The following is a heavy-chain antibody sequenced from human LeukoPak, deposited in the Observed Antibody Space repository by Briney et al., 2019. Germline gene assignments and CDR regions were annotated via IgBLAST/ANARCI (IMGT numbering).Heavy chain of an antibody. CDR1: GYTFTGYY. Sequence: ASVKVSCKASGYTFTGYYMHWVRQAPGQGLEWMGWINPNTGGTKYAQKFQGRVTMTRDTSISTADMELSSLRSDDTAVYYCARGLIVGDTFDYWGQGTLVTVSS. V-gene: IGHV1-2*02. CDR2: INPNTGGT. D-gene: IGHD1-26*01. J-gene: IGHJ4*02. CDR3: ARGLIVGDTFDY.